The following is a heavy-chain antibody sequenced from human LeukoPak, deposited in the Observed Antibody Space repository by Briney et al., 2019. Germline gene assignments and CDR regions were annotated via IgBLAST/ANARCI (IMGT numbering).Heavy chain of an antibody. V-gene: IGHV3-33*06. Sequence: GGSLRLSCTASGFTFSSYGMHWVRQAPGKGLEWVAVIWYDGSNKYYADSVKGRFTISRDNSKNTLYLQMNGLRAEDTAVYYCAKDFGRFGELLSYYFDYWGQGTLVTVSS. CDR2: IWYDGSNK. J-gene: IGHJ4*02. CDR1: GFTFSSYG. CDR3: AKDFGRFGELLSYYFDY. D-gene: IGHD3-10*01.